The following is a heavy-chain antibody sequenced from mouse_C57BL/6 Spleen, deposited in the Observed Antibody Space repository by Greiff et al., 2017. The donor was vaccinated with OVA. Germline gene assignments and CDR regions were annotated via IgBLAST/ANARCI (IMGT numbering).Heavy chain of an antibody. V-gene: IGHV1-5*01. Sequence: EVQLQQSGTVLARPGASVKMSCKTSGYTFTSYWMHWVKQRPGQGLEWIGAIYPGNSDTSYNQKFKGKAKLTAVTSASTAYMELSSLTNEDSAVYYCTKGIYYGSSNWYFDVWGTGTTVTVSS. CDR2: IYPGNSDT. D-gene: IGHD1-1*01. CDR3: TKGIYYGSSNWYFDV. J-gene: IGHJ1*03. CDR1: GYTFTSYW.